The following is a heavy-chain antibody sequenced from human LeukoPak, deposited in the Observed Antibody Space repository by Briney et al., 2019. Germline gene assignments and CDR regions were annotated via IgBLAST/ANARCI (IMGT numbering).Heavy chain of an antibody. CDR1: GGFISSYY. V-gene: IGHV4-59*01. J-gene: IGHJ4*02. D-gene: IGHD1-26*01. CDR2: IYYSGST. Sequence: SETLSLTCTVSGGFISSYYWSSVRQPPGKGLEWIGYIYYSGSTNYNPSLKSRVTISVDTSKNQFSLKLSSVTAADTAVYYCARGRVGATVGLYYFDYWGQGTLVTVSS. CDR3: ARGRVGATVGLYYFDY.